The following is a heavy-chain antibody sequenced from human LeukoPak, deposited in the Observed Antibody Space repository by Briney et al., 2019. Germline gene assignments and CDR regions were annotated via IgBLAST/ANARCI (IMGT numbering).Heavy chain of an antibody. Sequence: GGSLRLSCAASGFTFSSYGMHWVRQAPGKGLEWVAVISYDGSNKYYADSVKGRFTISRDNSKNTLYLQMNSRRAEDTAVYYCAKSRPDRSTPTYYYYYGMDVWGQGTTVTVSS. CDR2: ISYDGSNK. CDR1: GFTFSSYG. D-gene: IGHD4-23*01. CDR3: AKSRPDRSTPTYYYYYGMDV. V-gene: IGHV3-30*18. J-gene: IGHJ6*02.